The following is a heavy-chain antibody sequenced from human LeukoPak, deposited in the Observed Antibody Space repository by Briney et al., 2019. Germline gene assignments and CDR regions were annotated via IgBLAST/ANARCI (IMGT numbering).Heavy chain of an antibody. CDR2: IWYDGSNK. J-gene: IGHJ6*02. D-gene: IGHD4-17*01. CDR3: ARRLGGDYAGDYGMDV. CDR1: GFTFSSYG. V-gene: IGHV3-33*01. Sequence: GGSLRLSCAASGFTFSSYGMHWVRQAPGKGLEWVAVIWYDGSNKYYADSVKGRFTISRDNSKNTLYLQMNSLRAEDTAVYYCARRLGGDYAGDYGMDVWGQGTTVTVSS.